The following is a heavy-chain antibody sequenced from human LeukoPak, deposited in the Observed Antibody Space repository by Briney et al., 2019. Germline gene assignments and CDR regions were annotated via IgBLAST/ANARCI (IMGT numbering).Heavy chain of an antibody. CDR3: ARKRIEVAGFYFDY. J-gene: IGHJ4*02. CDR1: GGSISSYY. D-gene: IGHD6-19*01. CDR2: IYYSGST. Sequence: SETLSLTCTVSGGSISSYYWSWIRQPPGKGLEWIGYIYYSGSTNYNPSLKSRVTTSVDTSKNQFSLKLSSVTAADTAVYYCARKRIEVAGFYFDYWGQGTLVTVSS. V-gene: IGHV4-59*01.